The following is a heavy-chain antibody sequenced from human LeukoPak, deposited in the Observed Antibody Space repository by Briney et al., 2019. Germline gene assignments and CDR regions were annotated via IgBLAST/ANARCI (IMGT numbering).Heavy chain of an antibody. CDR1: GFTFGTYW. Sequence: GGSLRLSCAASGFTFGTYWMNWVRQAPGKGLEWVASINPDGSGKYDVDSVKGRFTISRDNAKNSLYLQMNGLRAEDTAVYYCARSGSYWNSRAYFDYWGQGSLVTVS. CDR2: INPDGSGK. J-gene: IGHJ4*02. CDR3: ARSGSYWNSRAYFDY. V-gene: IGHV3-7*01. D-gene: IGHD3-10*01.